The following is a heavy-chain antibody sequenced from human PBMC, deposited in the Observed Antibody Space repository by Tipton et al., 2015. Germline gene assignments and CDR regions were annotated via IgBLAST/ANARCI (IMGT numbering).Heavy chain of an antibody. CDR1: GFGFDEYA. CDR2: ISWNSGSE. J-gene: IGHJ6*02. V-gene: IGHV3-9*01. Sequence: SLRLSCAASGFGFDEYAMHWVRQAPGKGLEWVSGISWNSGSEGYADSVKGRFTISRDNAENSVYLQMNSLRADDTAVYYCARDKRDSEYAVWDVWGQGTTVTVSS. CDR3: ARDKRDSEYAVWDV. D-gene: IGHD2-2*01.